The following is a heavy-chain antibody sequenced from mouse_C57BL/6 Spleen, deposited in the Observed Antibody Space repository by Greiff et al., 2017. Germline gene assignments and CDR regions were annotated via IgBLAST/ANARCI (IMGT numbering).Heavy chain of an antibody. CDR3: ARSSSYFDY. J-gene: IGHJ2*01. D-gene: IGHD6-1*01. Sequence: QVQLQQPGAELVKPGASVKLSCKASGYTFTSYWMQWVKQRPGQGLEWIGEIDPSDSYTNYNQKFKGKATLTVDTSSSTAYMQLSSLTSEDSAVYYCARSSSYFDYWGKGTTLTVSS. CDR1: GYTFTSYW. CDR2: IDPSDSYT. V-gene: IGHV1-50*01.